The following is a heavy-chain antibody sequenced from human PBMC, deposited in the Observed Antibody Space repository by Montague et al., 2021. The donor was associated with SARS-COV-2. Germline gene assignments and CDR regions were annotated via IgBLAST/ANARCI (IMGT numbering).Heavy chain of an antibody. J-gene: IGHJ4*02. CDR1: GGSIRSYY. CDR3: ARHTRGWQPFDF. V-gene: IGHV4-59*01. D-gene: IGHD6-19*01. Sequence: SETLSLTCTASGGSIRSYYWSWIRQPPGKGLEWIGEIYSSGSTNXNPSLKSRVTISMDTSKSQFSLKLTSVTAADTAVYYCARHTRGWQPFDFWGQGTLVTVSS. CDR2: IYSSGST.